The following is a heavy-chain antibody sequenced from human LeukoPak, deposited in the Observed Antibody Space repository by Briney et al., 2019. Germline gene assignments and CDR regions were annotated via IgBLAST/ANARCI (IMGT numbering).Heavy chain of an antibody. D-gene: IGHD3-10*01. CDR3: AGGGNPYYFDC. CDR1: GFTFDDYA. V-gene: IGHV3-43*02. CDR2: ISGDGSST. J-gene: IGHJ4*02. Sequence: GGSLRLSCAASGFTFDDYAMHWVRQAPGKGLEWVSLISGDGSSTYYADSVKGRFTISRDNSKNSLYLQMNSLRTEDTALYYCAGGGNPYYFDCWGQRTLVTVSS.